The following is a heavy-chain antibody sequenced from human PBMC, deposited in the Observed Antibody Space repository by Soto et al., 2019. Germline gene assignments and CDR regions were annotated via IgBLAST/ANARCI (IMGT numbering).Heavy chain of an antibody. Sequence: GASVKVSCKTSGYTFTNYYIHWVRQAPGQGLEWMGWISAYNGNTNYAQKLQGRVTMTTDTSTSTAYMELRSLRSDDTAVYYCARGVNYDSSGYYGVIGDAFDIWGQGTMVTVSS. V-gene: IGHV1-18*04. J-gene: IGHJ3*02. CDR2: ISAYNGNT. D-gene: IGHD3-22*01. CDR3: ARGVNYDSSGYYGVIGDAFDI. CDR1: GYTFTNYY.